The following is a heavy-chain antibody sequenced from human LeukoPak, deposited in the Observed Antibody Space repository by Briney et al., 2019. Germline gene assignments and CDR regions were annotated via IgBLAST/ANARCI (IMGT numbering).Heavy chain of an antibody. D-gene: IGHD6-6*01. Sequence: PGGSLRLSCAASGFTSSSYAMHWVRQAPGKGLEWVAVISYDGSNKYYADSVKGRFTISRDNSKNTLYLQMNSLRAEDTAVYYCARTLDSSSYDDAFDIWGQGTMVTVSS. J-gene: IGHJ3*02. CDR2: ISYDGSNK. V-gene: IGHV3-30-3*01. CDR3: ARTLDSSSYDDAFDI. CDR1: GFTSSSYA.